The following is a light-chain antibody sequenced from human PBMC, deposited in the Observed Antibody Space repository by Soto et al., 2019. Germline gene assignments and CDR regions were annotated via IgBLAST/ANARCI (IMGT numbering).Light chain of an antibody. J-gene: IGKJ5*01. CDR3: QQYGSSPLVT. Sequence: EIVLTQSPGTLSLSPGERATLSSRASQSVSSSYLAWYQQNPGQAPRLLIYGASSRATGIPDRFSGSGSGTELTLTISRLEAEEFAVYYCQQYGSSPLVTFGQGTRLEIK. CDR2: GAS. V-gene: IGKV3-20*01. CDR1: QSVSSSY.